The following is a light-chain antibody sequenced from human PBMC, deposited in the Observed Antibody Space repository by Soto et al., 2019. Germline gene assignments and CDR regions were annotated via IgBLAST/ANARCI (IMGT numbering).Light chain of an antibody. CDR2: DAS. CDR1: QSVSNN. CDR3: QQYNNWPLIT. Sequence: EIVLTQSPGTLSLSPGERATLSCRASQSVSNNYLAWYQQKPGQAPRLLIYDASTRATGIPDRFNRGGSGTEFTLTISSLQSEDFAVYYCQQYNNWPLITFGKGTRLEI. V-gene: IGKV3-15*01. J-gene: IGKJ5*01.